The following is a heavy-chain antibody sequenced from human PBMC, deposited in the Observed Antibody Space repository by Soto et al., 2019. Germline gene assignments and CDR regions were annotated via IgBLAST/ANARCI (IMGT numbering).Heavy chain of an antibody. D-gene: IGHD3-22*01. Sequence: GGSLSLSCAASGFTFSSYAMSWVRQAPGKGLEWVSAISGSGGSTYYADSVKGRFTISRDNSKNTLYLQMNSLRAEDTAVYYCAKDDYYDSSGYPDYWGQGTLVTVSS. V-gene: IGHV3-23*01. CDR3: AKDDYYDSSGYPDY. CDR2: ISGSGGST. J-gene: IGHJ4*02. CDR1: GFTFSSYA.